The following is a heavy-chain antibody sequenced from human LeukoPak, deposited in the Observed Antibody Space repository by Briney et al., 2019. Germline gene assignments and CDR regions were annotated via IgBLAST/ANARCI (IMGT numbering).Heavy chain of an antibody. D-gene: IGHD6-13*01. V-gene: IGHV3-23*01. CDR2: ISASGRDT. CDR3: AKDAAGPEY. Sequence: GGSLRLSCVVSGLSFSSYSMTWVRQAPGKGLEWVSGISASGRDTWFPDSVKGRFTISRDNSRNTLFLQTNSLRVEDTAIYYCAKDAAGPEYWGQGTLVTVSS. CDR1: GLSFSSYS. J-gene: IGHJ4*02.